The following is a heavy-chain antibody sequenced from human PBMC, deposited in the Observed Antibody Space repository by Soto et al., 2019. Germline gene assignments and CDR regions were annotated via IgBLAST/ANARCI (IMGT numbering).Heavy chain of an antibody. Sequence: QVQLVQSGAEVKNPGASVKVSCKASGYTFTRYGIGWARQAPGQGLEWMGWINTYNGNTNYAQNVQGRVTLTTDTSTSTVYMEVRSLRSNDTAIYYCAMVDVYVTPSPQDVWGQGTTVIVSS. J-gene: IGHJ6*02. CDR1: GYTFTRYG. D-gene: IGHD3-16*01. CDR2: INTYNGNT. CDR3: AMVDVYVTPSPQDV. V-gene: IGHV1-18*01.